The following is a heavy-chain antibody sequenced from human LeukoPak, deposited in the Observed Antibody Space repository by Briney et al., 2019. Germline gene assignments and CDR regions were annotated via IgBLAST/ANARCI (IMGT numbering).Heavy chain of an antibody. J-gene: IGHJ4*02. D-gene: IGHD6-13*01. Sequence: GGSLRLSCAASGFSIKTYSMTWVRQAPGKGLEWVSAISGSGGSTYYADSVKGRFTISRDNSKNTLYLQMNSLRAEDTAVYYCAKDSSSWYGWGQGTLVTVSS. CDR2: ISGSGGST. CDR3: AKDSSSWYG. CDR1: GFSIKTYS. V-gene: IGHV3-23*01.